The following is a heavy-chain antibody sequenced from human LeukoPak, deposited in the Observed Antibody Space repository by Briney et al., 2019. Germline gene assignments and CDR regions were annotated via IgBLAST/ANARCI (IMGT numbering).Heavy chain of an antibody. CDR2: INAGNGNT. Sequence: ASVKVSCKASGYTFTSYAMHWVRQAPGQRLEWMGWINAGNGNTKYSQKFQGRVTITRDTSASTAYMELSSLRSEDTAVYYCAVGVLLWFGGIPGFDYWGQGTLVTVSS. CDR3: AVGVLLWFGGIPGFDY. V-gene: IGHV1-3*01. J-gene: IGHJ4*02. CDR1: GYTFTSYA. D-gene: IGHD3-10*01.